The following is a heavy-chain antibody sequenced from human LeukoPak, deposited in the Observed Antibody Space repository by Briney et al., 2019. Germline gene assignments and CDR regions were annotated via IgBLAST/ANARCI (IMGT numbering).Heavy chain of an antibody. CDR2: IDPSGGSS. V-gene: IGHV1-46*01. Sequence: ASVKVSCKASGYTFTSYYMHWVPQAPGQGLEWMGIIDPSGGSSSYAHKFQGRVTMTRDTSTSTVYMELSRLRSDDTAVYYCARDYDILTGYYAFSWFDPWGQGTLATVSS. J-gene: IGHJ5*02. CDR1: GYTFTSYY. CDR3: ARDYDILTGYYAFSWFDP. D-gene: IGHD3-9*01.